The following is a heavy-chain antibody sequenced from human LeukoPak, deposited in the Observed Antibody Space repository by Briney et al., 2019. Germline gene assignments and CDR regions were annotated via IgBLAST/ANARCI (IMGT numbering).Heavy chain of an antibody. CDR1: GFTFDDYA. CDR3: ARVLITMIVVVTDYYGMDV. V-gene: IGHV3-9*01. Sequence: GRSLRLSCAASGFTFDDYAMHWVRQAPGKGLEWVSGISWNSGSIGYADSVKGRFTISRDNAKNSLYLQMNSLRAEDTAVYYCARVLITMIVVVTDYYGMDVWGQGTTVTVSS. J-gene: IGHJ6*02. CDR2: ISWNSGSI. D-gene: IGHD3-22*01.